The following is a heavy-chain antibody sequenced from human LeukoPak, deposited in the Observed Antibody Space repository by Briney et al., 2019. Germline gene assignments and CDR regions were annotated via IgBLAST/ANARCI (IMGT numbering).Heavy chain of an antibody. D-gene: IGHD3-22*01. V-gene: IGHV4-38-2*02. CDR2: IYTSGST. CDR3: ARGSVEYYYDSSGYYDY. Sequence: PSETLSLTCTVSGYSISSGYYWGWIRQPAGQGLEWIGRIYTSGSTYYNPSLKSRVTISVDTSKNQFSLKLSSVTAADTAVYYCARGSVEYYYDSSGYYDYWGQGTLVTVSS. CDR1: GYSISSGYY. J-gene: IGHJ4*02.